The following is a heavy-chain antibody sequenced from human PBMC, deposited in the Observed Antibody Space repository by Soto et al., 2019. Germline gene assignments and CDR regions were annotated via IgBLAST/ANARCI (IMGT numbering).Heavy chain of an antibody. D-gene: IGHD5-12*01. J-gene: IGHJ6*02. CDR2: IIPIFGTA. CDR1: GGTFSSYA. Sequence: QVQLVQSGAEVKKPGSSVKVSCKASGGTFSSYAISWVRQAPGQGLEWMGGIIPIFGTANYAQKFQGRVTITXXEXTXXAYMELSSLRSEETAVYYCARERWLQWRHYYGMDVWGQGTTVTVSS. CDR3: ARERWLQWRHYYGMDV. V-gene: IGHV1-69*05.